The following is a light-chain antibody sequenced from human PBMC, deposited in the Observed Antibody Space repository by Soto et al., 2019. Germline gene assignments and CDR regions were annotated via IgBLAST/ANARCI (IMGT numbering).Light chain of an antibody. CDR3: QQSETYPLT. CDR2: DAS. CDR1: QSISTW. V-gene: IGKV1-5*01. J-gene: IGKJ5*01. Sequence: DLQLTQSPSTLSASVGDRVTIPCRASQSISTWLAWYHHKPGKAPNLLIYDASTLMSGVPSRFSGSGSGTEFTLTISSLQPGDFATYYCQQSETYPLTFGQGTRLEIK.